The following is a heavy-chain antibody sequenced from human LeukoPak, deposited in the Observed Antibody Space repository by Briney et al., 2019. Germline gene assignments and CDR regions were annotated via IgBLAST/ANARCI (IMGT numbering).Heavy chain of an antibody. J-gene: IGHJ4*02. CDR1: GYTFRSYD. CDR3: ARDRDSSGWHVADY. Sequence: RASVKVSCKASGYTFRSYDITWVRQAPGQELEWMGWISPNNGNTNYAQKFQGRVTMTTDTPTSTAYMEMRSLRSDDTAVYYCARDRDSSGWHVADYWGQGTLVTVSS. V-gene: IGHV1-18*01. CDR2: ISPNNGNT. D-gene: IGHD6-19*01.